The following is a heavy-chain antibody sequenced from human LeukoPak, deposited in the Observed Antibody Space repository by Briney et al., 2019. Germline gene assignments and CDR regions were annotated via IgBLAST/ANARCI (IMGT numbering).Heavy chain of an antibody. V-gene: IGHV3-74*01. J-gene: IGHJ4*02. D-gene: IGHD2-21*01. CDR3: ARGLVALDY. Sequence: PGGSLRLSCAASGFTVSSDYMTWVRQAPGKGLVWVSRIRSDGSGTDYADSVKGRFTISRDNAKDTLYLQMNSLRAEDTAVYYCARGLVALDYWGQGTLVTVSS. CDR1: GFTVSSDY. CDR2: IRSDGSGT.